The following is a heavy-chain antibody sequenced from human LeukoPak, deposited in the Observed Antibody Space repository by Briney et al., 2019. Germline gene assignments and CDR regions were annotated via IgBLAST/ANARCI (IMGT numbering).Heavy chain of an antibody. CDR3: ARSSGYDAYYFDY. D-gene: IGHD5-12*01. J-gene: IGHJ4*02. CDR2: NYYSGST. CDR1: GGFISTYY. Sequence: SETLSLTCTVSGGFISTYYWSWIRQPPGKGLECIGYNYYSGSTNYNPSLKSRVTISVDTSKNQFSLKLTSVTAADTAVYYCARSSGYDAYYFDYWGQGTLVTVSS. V-gene: IGHV4-59*08.